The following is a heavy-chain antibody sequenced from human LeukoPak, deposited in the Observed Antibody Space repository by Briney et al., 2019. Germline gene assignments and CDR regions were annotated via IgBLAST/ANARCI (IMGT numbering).Heavy chain of an antibody. CDR1: GGSFSGYY. CDR3: ARESAAENWFDP. V-gene: IGHV4-34*01. CDR2: INHSGST. D-gene: IGHD6-13*01. Sequence: AETLSLTCAVYGGSFSGYYWSWIRQPPGKGLEWIGEINHSGSTTYNPSLKSRVTISVDTSKNQFSLKLSSVTAADTAVYYCARESAAENWFDPRGQGTLVTVSS. J-gene: IGHJ5*02.